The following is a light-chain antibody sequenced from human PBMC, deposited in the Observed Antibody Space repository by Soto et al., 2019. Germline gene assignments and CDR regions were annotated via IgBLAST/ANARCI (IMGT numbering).Light chain of an antibody. Sequence: DILMTQSPSTLSASLGDRATISCRASQSISSWLAWYQQKPGKAPKLLIYDASSLESGVPSRFSGSGSGTEFTLTISSLQPDDFATYYCQQYNSYSYTFGQGTKLEIK. CDR2: DAS. J-gene: IGKJ2*01. CDR3: QQYNSYSYT. V-gene: IGKV1-5*01. CDR1: QSISSW.